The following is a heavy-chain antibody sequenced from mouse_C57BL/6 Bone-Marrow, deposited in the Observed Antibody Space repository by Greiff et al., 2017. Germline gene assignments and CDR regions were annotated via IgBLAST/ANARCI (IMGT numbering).Heavy chain of an antibody. V-gene: IGHV5-6*01. CDR2: ISSGCSYT. CDR1: GFTFSSYG. J-gene: IGHJ1*03. Sequence: EVKLVESGGDLVKPGGSLKLTCAASGFTFSSYGMSWVRQTPDKRLEWVATISSGCSYTYYPDSVKGRFTISRDNAKNRQYLQMSSLKSEDTDRYYCARHRATTAYYYVSGTGTTVTVSS. CDR3: ARHRATTAYYYV. D-gene: IGHD2-1*01.